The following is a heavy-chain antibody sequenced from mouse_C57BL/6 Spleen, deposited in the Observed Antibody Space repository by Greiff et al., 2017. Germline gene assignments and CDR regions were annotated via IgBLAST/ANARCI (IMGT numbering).Heavy chain of an antibody. Sequence: VHVKQSGAELVRPGASVKLSCTASGFNIKDDYMHWVKQRPEQGLEWIGWIDPENGDTEYASKFQGKATITADTSSNTAYLQLSSLTSEDTAVYYGTTGVRYYFDYWGQGTTLTVSS. CDR3: TTGVRYYFDY. CDR1: GFNIKDDY. V-gene: IGHV14-4*01. J-gene: IGHJ2*01. CDR2: IDPENGDT.